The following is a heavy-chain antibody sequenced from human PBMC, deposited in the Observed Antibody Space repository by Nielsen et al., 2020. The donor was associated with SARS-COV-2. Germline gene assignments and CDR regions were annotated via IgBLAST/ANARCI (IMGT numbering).Heavy chain of an antibody. CDR1: GYSFTSYW. D-gene: IGHD3-22*01. CDR3: ARQEDYYDSSGYSAFDI. V-gene: IGHV5-51*01. CDR2: IYPGDSDT. J-gene: IGHJ3*02. Sequence: ESLKISCKGSGYSFTSYWIGWVRQMPGKGLEWMGIIYPGDSDTRYSPSFQGQVTISADKSISTAYLQWSSLKASDTAMYYCARQEDYYDSSGYSAFDIWGQGTMVTVSS.